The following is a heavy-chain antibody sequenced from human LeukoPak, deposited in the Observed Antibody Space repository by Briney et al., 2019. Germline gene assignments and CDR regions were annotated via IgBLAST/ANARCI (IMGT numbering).Heavy chain of an antibody. V-gene: IGHV3-15*01. CDR2: IKSKTDGGTT. CDR1: GLTFRNAW. Sequence: PGGSLRLSCAASGLTFRNAWVSWVRQAPGKGLEWVGRIKSKTDGGTTDYAAPVKGRFTISRDDSKNTLYLQMNSLKTEDTAVYYCTIALTMAYLYWYFDTWGRGTLVTVSS. D-gene: IGHD3-10*01. J-gene: IGHJ2*01. CDR3: TIALTMAYLYWYFDT.